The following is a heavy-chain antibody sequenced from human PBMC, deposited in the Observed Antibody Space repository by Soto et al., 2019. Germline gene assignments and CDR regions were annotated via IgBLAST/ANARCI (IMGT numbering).Heavy chain of an antibody. J-gene: IGHJ4*02. CDR2: MNPNSGIT. Sequence: QVQLVQSGTEVKKLGASVKVSCKASGYTFTNYDINWVRQATGQGLEFMGWMNPNSGITDYAQKFQGRLTMTRDTSINTAYLEVDSLRSDDTAVYYCARGYDYVGGLDYWGQGTLVTVSS. V-gene: IGHV1-8*01. CDR3: ARGYDYVGGLDY. D-gene: IGHD3-16*01. CDR1: GYTFTNYD.